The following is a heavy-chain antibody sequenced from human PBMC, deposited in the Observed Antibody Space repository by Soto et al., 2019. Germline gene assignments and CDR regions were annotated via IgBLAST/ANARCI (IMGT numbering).Heavy chain of an antibody. Sequence: ASVKVSCKASGGTFSRYGISWVRQAPGQGLEWMGGIIPMFAKANYAQKFQDRVTITADESTGTAYMELGSLRFEDTAVYYCTRDGTLYDSSAYYYLYWGQGTLVTVSS. D-gene: IGHD3-22*01. V-gene: IGHV1-69*13. CDR1: GGTFSRYG. J-gene: IGHJ4*02. CDR2: IIPMFAKA. CDR3: TRDGTLYDSSAYYYLY.